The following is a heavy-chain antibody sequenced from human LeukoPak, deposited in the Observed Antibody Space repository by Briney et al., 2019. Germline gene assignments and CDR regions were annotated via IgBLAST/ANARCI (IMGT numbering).Heavy chain of an antibody. CDR3: AKRGLLGPSTSYYFDD. CDR2: ISGSADRT. Sequence: GGSLRLSCAASGFIFSSYDMHWVRQAPGKGLEWVSSISGSADRTYYGDSVKGRFTISRDSSKRTLYLQMNSLRAEDTAVYYCAKRGLLGPSTSYYFDDWGQGTLVTVSS. D-gene: IGHD2/OR15-2a*01. CDR1: GFIFSSYD. J-gene: IGHJ4*02. V-gene: IGHV3-23*01.